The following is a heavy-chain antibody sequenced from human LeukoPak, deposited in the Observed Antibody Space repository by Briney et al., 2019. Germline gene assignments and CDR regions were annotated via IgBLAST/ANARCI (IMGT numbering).Heavy chain of an antibody. V-gene: IGHV1-2*02. CDR3: ALTNIAVAGIDY. D-gene: IGHD6-19*01. CDR1: RHAFTAYY. Sequence: ASVKVSCKASRHAFTAYYIHWVRQAPGQGLEWMGWINPASGGTKYTQKFQGRVTMTRDTSISTAYMELSRLRSDDTAVYYCALTNIAVAGIDYWGQGTLVTVSS. CDR2: INPASGGT. J-gene: IGHJ4*02.